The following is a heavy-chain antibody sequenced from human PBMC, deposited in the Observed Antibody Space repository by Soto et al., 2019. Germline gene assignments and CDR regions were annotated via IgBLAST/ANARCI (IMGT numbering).Heavy chain of an antibody. Sequence: ASVKVSCKASGYTFTSYYMHWVRQAPGQGLEWMGIINPSGGSTSYAQKFQGRVTMTRDTSTSTVYMELSSLRSEDTAVYYCAREGRYSGYDSPVSLGDYFDYWGQGTLVTVSS. J-gene: IGHJ4*02. CDR1: GYTFTSYY. D-gene: IGHD5-12*01. V-gene: IGHV1-46*03. CDR3: AREGRYSGYDSPVSLGDYFDY. CDR2: INPSGGST.